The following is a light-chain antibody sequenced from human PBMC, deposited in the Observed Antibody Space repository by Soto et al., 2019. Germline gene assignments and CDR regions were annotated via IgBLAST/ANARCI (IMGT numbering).Light chain of an antibody. CDR1: QSLSRNF. V-gene: IGKV3-20*01. CDR3: QQYGSSSWT. Sequence: IVLTQSPGALSLSPGERATLSCRASQSLSRNFLAWYQQRPGQAPSLLIYAASSRATGIPDRFSASGSGTDFTLTINRLEPEDFAVYYCQQYGSSSWTFGQGTKVDIK. J-gene: IGKJ1*01. CDR2: AAS.